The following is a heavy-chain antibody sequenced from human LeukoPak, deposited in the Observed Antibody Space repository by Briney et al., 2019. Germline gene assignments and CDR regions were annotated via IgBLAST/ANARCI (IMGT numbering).Heavy chain of an antibody. CDR3: ARDDQHLDTMTAFDI. V-gene: IGHV1-69*05. J-gene: IGHJ3*02. Sequence: GASVKVSCKASGGTFSSYAISWVRQAPGQGLEWMGRITPIFGTANYAQKFQGRVTITTDESTSTAYMELSSLRSEDTAVYYCARDDQHLDTMTAFDIWGQGTMVTVSS. CDR2: ITPIFGTA. D-gene: IGHD3-22*01. CDR1: GGTFSSYA.